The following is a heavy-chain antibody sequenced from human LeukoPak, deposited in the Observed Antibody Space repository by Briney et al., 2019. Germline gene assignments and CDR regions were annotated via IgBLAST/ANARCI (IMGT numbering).Heavy chain of an antibody. J-gene: IGHJ4*02. Sequence: GGSLRLSCAASGFTFRSYSMNWVRQAPGKGLEWVGRTKNKANGYTTEYAASVKGRFTILRDESKTSLHLQMNSLQTEDTAVYYCARGGSSGWSLYYFDYWGQGTLVTVSS. CDR3: ARGGSSGWSLYYFDY. V-gene: IGHV3-72*01. CDR1: GFTFRSYS. D-gene: IGHD6-19*01. CDR2: TKNKANGYTT.